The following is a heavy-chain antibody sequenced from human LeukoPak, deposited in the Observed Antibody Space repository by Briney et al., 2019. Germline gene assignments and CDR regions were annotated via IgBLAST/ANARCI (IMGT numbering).Heavy chain of an antibody. CDR1: GGSFSGYY. J-gene: IGHJ4*02. Sequence: PSETLSLTCAVYGGSFSGYYWSWIRQPPGKGLEWIGEINHSGSTNYNPSLKSRVTISVDTSKNQFSLKLSSVTAADTAVHYCARDLDFDYWGQGTLVTVSS. CDR3: ARDLDFDY. CDR2: INHSGST. V-gene: IGHV4-34*01.